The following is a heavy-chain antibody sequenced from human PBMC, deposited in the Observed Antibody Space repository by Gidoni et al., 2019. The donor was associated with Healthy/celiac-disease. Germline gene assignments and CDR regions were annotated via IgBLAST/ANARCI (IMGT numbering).Heavy chain of an antibody. V-gene: IGHV3-21*01. D-gene: IGHD3-22*01. Sequence: EVQLVESGGGLVKPGGSLRLSCAASGFTFISYSMNWVRQAPGKGLEWVSSISSSSSYIYYADSVKGRFTISRDNAKNSLYLQMNSLRAEDTAVYYCARDSVAYYYDSSGYHVFDYWGQGTLVTVSS. CDR1: GFTFISYS. CDR3: ARDSVAYYYDSSGYHVFDY. CDR2: ISSSSSYI. J-gene: IGHJ4*02.